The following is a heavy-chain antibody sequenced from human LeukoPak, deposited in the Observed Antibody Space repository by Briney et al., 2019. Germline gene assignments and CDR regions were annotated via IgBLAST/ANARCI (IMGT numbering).Heavy chain of an antibody. CDR1: GYTFINYG. V-gene: IGHV1-18*01. D-gene: IGHD6-13*01. Sequence: ASVKVSCKASGYTFINYGIAWVRQAPGQGLEWMGWISANNGNTNYAQKLQGRVTMTTDTSSSTAYMELRSLRSDDTAVYYCARDSSSWSHAEYFQHWGQGTLVTVSS. CDR2: ISANNGNT. CDR3: ARDSSSWSHAEYFQH. J-gene: IGHJ1*01.